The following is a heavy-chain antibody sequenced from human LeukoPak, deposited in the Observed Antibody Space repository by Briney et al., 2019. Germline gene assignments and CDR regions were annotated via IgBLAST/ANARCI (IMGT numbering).Heavy chain of an antibody. CDR2: IYYSGST. Sequence: PSETLSLTCTVSGGSISSGGYYCSWIRQHPGKGLEWNGYIYYSGSTYYNPSLKSRVTISVDTSKNQFSLKLSSVTAADTAVYYCATGNLGDYGRDAFDIWGQGTMVTVSS. D-gene: IGHD4-17*01. J-gene: IGHJ3*02. V-gene: IGHV4-31*03. CDR1: GGSISSGGYY. CDR3: ATGNLGDYGRDAFDI.